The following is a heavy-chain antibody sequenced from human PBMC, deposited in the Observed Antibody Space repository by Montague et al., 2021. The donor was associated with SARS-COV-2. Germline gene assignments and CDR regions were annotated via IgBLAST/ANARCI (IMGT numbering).Heavy chain of an antibody. CDR3: ASSGITLTGLDAFDI. J-gene: IGHJ3*02. CDR1: GDSVSSKSVA. D-gene: IGHD3-9*01. V-gene: IGHV6-1*01. CDR2: TYYTSKWDS. Sequence: CAISGDSVSSKSVAWNWIRQSPSRGLEWLGRTYYTSKWDSDYAESVKXXLVITPDTSKNQVSLQLNSVIPEDTAVYFCASSGITLTGLDAFDIWGQGTMVTVSS.